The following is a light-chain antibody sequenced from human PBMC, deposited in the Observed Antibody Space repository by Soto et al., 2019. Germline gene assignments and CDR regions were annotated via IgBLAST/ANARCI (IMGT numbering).Light chain of an antibody. J-gene: IGKJ4*01. Sequence: DTQLTQSPSFLSASVGDRVTIACRASQDVSRSVGWYQQKPGTAPKLLISAASTLNSGVLSRFSGSGSVTDFTLTISSLQPEDFATYYCQQLWKYPLTFGGGTTVEI. CDR2: AAS. V-gene: IGKV1-9*01. CDR3: QQLWKYPLT. CDR1: QDVSRS.